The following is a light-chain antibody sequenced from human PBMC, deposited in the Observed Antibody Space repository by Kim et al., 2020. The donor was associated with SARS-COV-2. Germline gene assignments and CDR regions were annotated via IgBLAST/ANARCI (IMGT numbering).Light chain of an antibody. CDR3: QQYDSYSRT. CDR2: DVS. V-gene: IGKV1-5*01. CDR1: QSSTW. Sequence: DIQMTQSPSTLSASVGDRVITCRASQSSTWLAWYQQKPGKAPELLMYDVSRLQSGVPSRFSGSGSGTEFTLTISSLQPGDFATYYCQQYDSYSRTFGQGTKLEI. J-gene: IGKJ2*01.